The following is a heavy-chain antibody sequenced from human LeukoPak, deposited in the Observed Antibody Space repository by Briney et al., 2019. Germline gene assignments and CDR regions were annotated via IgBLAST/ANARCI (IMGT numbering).Heavy chain of an antibody. J-gene: IGHJ4*02. CDR1: GFTFSSYG. CDR3: AKDDYGDYGYFDY. D-gene: IGHD4-17*01. Sequence: PGGSLRLSCAASGFTFSSYGMHWVRQAPDKGLEWVAFIRYDGSNKYYADSVKGRFTISRDNSKNTLYLQMNSLRAEDTAVYYCAKDDYGDYGYFDYWGQGTLVTVSS. CDR2: IRYDGSNK. V-gene: IGHV3-30*02.